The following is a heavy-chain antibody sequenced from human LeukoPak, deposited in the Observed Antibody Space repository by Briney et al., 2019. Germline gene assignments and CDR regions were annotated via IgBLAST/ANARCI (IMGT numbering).Heavy chain of an antibody. D-gene: IGHD6-13*01. V-gene: IGHV1-2*06. CDR1: GYTFTGYS. CDR3: ARDRLAAGGSGA. Sequence: ASVKVSCKASGYTFTGYSMHWVRQAPGQGLEWMGRINPNSGGTNYAQKFQGRVTMTRDTSISTAYMELSSLRSDDTAVYYCARDRLAAGGSGAWGQGTLSPSPQ. CDR2: INPNSGGT. J-gene: IGHJ5*02.